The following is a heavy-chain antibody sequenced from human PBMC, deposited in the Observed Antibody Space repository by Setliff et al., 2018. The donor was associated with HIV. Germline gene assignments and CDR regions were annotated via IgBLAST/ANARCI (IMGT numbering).Heavy chain of an antibody. CDR1: GASIRGHY. CDR3: ARYGPASVIWFGYLDY. CDR2: VFSGGSS. Sequence: ETLSLTCSVSGASIRGHYWSWIRQPPGKGLEWIATVFSGGSSKYNPSLWSRVTISVDTSKNQFYLKMDSVTAADTAFYYCARYGPASVIWFGYLDYWGPGMSVTVSS. V-gene: IGHV4-4*08. D-gene: IGHD3-10*01. J-gene: IGHJ4*02.